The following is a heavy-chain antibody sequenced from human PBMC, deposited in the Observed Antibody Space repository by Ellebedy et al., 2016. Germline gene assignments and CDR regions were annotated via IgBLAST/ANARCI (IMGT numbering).Heavy chain of an antibody. Sequence: GGSLRLSXAASGFTFSNYNMNWVRQAPGKGLEWVSYISTGSGSIYYADSVKGRFTISRDNAKSSLFLQMNSLRDEDTAVYYCARRGPGGFDFWGQGTLVTVSS. J-gene: IGHJ4*02. D-gene: IGHD3-10*01. CDR2: ISTGSGSI. CDR1: GFTFSNYN. CDR3: ARRGPGGFDF. V-gene: IGHV3-48*02.